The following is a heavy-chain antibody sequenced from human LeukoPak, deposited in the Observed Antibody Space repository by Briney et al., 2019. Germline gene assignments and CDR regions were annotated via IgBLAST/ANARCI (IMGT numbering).Heavy chain of an antibody. D-gene: IGHD2-2*01. J-gene: IGHJ4*02. V-gene: IGHV3-66*01. Sequence: GSLRLSCAASGFTVSGNYMSWVRQAPGKGLEWVSVIYSGGTTYYADSVKGRFTISRDNSKNTLYLQMNSLRAEDTAVYYCARVVRVPVACFDYWGQGTLVTVSS. CDR1: GFTVSGNY. CDR2: IYSGGTT. CDR3: ARVVRVPVACFDY.